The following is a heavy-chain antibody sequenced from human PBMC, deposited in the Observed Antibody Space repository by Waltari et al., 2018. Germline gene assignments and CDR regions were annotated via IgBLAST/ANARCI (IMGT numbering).Heavy chain of an antibody. CDR2: IIPILCTA. V-gene: IGHV1-69*05. Sequence: QVQLVQSGAEVKKPGSSVKVSCKASGGTFSSYAISWVRQAPGQGLEWMGGIIPILCTANDAQKCQVRVTMTPDESTSTADSALRSLRSEDTAVYYCARVSFNGNAYYFDYWGQGTLVTVSS. D-gene: IGHD2-2*01. J-gene: IGHJ4*02. CDR1: GGTFSSYA. CDR3: ARVSFNGNAYYFDY.